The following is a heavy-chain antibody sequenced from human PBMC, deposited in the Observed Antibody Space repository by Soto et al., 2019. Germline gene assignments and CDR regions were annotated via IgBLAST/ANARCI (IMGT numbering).Heavy chain of an antibody. V-gene: IGHV3-74*01. CDR2: IDPYDTGI. D-gene: IGHD2-15*01. J-gene: IGHJ4*02. CDR3: TSDTFGARDS. CDR1: GFAFSSEW. Sequence: GGSLRLSCAASGFAFSSEWMHWARQAPGKGLVWVSRIDPYDTGITYADSAKGRFTISRDNAKNTLYLQMNSLRAEDTAVYYCTSDTFGARDSWGQGTLVTVSS.